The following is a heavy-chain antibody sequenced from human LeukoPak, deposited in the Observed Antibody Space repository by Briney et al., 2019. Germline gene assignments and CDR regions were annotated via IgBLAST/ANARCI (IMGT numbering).Heavy chain of an antibody. CDR1: GFTFSLYG. D-gene: IGHD6-19*01. Sequence: PGGSLRLSCAASGFTFSLYGMSWVRQAPGKGLEWVSTISGSGYSTYYADSVKGRFTISRDKSKNTLYLQMNRLRAEDTALYYCASTSSDLYEPDSWGQGTLVTVSS. J-gene: IGHJ4*02. V-gene: IGHV3-23*01. CDR3: ASTSSDLYEPDS. CDR2: ISGSGYST.